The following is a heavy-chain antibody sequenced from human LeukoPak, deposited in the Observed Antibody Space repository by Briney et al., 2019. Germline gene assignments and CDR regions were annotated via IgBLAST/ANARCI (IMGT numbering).Heavy chain of an antibody. CDR2: IYSGGST. D-gene: IGHD3-3*01. CDR1: GFTVSSNY. V-gene: IGHV3-66*01. J-gene: IGHJ1*01. CDR3: ARGAGVVAYGYFQH. Sequence: GGSLRLSCAASGFTVSSNYMSWVRQAPGKGLEWVSVIYSGGSTYYADSVKGRFTISRDNSKNTLYLQMNSLRAEDTAVYYCARGAGVVAYGYFQHWGQGTLVTVSS.